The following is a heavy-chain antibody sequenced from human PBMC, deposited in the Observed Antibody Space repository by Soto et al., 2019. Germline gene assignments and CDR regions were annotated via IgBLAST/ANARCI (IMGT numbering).Heavy chain of an antibody. CDR2: IHSSGST. CDR1: GASMNSYH. D-gene: IGHD6-13*01. Sequence: SETLSLTCTVSGASMNSYHWSWIRQPAGKGLEWIGHIHSSGSTNYNPSLKSRVTMSVDTSKNQFSLRLMSLTAADTAVYYCARDRGVAAAGITWFDPWGQGSLVTVSS. J-gene: IGHJ5*02. V-gene: IGHV4-4*07. CDR3: ARDRGVAAAGITWFDP.